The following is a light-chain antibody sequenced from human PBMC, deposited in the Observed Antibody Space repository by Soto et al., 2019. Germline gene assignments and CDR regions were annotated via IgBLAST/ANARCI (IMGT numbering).Light chain of an antibody. CDR1: SSNIGAGYA. CDR2: GNT. J-gene: IGLJ1*01. CDR3: QSYDSSLSASYV. Sequence: QSVLTQPPSVSGAPGQRVTISCTGSSSNIGAGYAVHWYQQLPGKAPQRLIYGNTNRPSGVPDRFSGSKSGTSASLAITGLQAEDEADYYCQSYDSSLSASYVFGGGTKVTVL. V-gene: IGLV1-40*01.